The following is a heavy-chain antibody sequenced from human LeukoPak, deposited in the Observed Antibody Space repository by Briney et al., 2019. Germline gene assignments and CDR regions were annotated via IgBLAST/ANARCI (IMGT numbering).Heavy chain of an antibody. CDR3: ARVGVLLYYYDSSGSDAFDI. CDR1: GYTFTGYY. D-gene: IGHD3-22*01. Sequence: GASVKVSCKASGYTFTGYYMHWVRQAPGEGLEWMGWINPNSGGTNYAQRFQGRVTMTGDTSISTAYMELSSLRSDDTAMYYCARVGVLLYYYDSSGSDAFDIWGQGTMVTVSS. V-gene: IGHV1-2*02. CDR2: INPNSGGT. J-gene: IGHJ3*02.